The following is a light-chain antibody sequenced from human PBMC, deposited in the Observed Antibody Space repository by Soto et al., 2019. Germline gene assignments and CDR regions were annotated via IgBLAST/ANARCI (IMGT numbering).Light chain of an antibody. CDR3: TSYTSSTTWV. Sequence: QSVLTQPASVSGSPGQSITISCTGTSSDVGRYNYVSWYQQHPGKAPNLMIYEVSNRPSGVSNRFSASKSGNTASLTISGLQAEDEADYYCTSYTSSTTWVFGGGTKVTVL. V-gene: IGLV2-14*01. CDR1: SSDVGRYNY. CDR2: EVS. J-gene: IGLJ3*02.